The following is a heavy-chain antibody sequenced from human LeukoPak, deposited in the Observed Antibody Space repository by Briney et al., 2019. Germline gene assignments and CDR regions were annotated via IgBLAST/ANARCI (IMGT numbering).Heavy chain of an antibody. V-gene: IGHV4-59*08. CDR1: GGSISSYY. J-gene: IGHJ6*02. CDR2: IYYSGST. Sequence: SETLSLTCTVSGGSISSYYWSWIRQPPGEGLEWIGYIYYSGSTNYNPSLKSRVTISVDTSKNQFSLKLSSVTAADTAVYYCARQPVLRYSPENYYYGMDVWGQGTTVTVSS. CDR3: ARQPVLRYSPENYYYGMDV. D-gene: IGHD3-9*01.